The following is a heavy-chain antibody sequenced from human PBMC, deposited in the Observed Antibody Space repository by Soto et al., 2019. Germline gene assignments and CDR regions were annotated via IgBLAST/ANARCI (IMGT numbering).Heavy chain of an antibody. V-gene: IGHV4-38-2*02. CDR1: GYSISSGYY. D-gene: IGHD2-21*02. Sequence: SETLSLTCAVSGYSISSGYYWGWIRQPPGKGLEWVGSIYHSGSTYYNPSLKSRVTISVDTSKNQFSLKLSSVTAADTAVYYCARDKYLVHGGNSKGVDDWGQGTLVTVSS. CDR3: ARDKYLVHGGNSKGVDD. CDR2: IYHSGST. J-gene: IGHJ4*02.